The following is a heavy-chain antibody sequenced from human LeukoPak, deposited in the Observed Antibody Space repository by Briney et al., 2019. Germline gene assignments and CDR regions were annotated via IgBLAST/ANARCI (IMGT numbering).Heavy chain of an antibody. CDR3: ARGDDYTNLFLGPAPHY. J-gene: IGHJ4*02. D-gene: IGHD4-11*01. CDR2: IYYSGST. V-gene: IGHV4-59*01. Sequence: SETLSLTCTVSGGSISSYYWSWIRQPPGKGLEWIGYIYYSGSTNYNPSLKSRVTISVDTSKHQFSLKLSSVTAADTAVYYCARGDDYTNLFLGPAPHYWGQGTLVTVSS. CDR1: GGSISSYY.